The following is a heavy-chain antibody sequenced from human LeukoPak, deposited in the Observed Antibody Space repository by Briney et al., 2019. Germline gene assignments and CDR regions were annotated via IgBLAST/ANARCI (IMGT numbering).Heavy chain of an antibody. CDR1: GGSISRNNDY. V-gene: IGHV4-39*01. Sequence: SETLSLTCTVSGGSISRNNDYWAWIRQPPGKGLEWIGSMQYSGSTHYNPSLKSRVTISVDTSKKQFSLKVSSVTAADTAVYYCARQAEYIYEPGWFEPWGQGTLVTVSS. CDR3: ARQAEYIYEPGWFEP. J-gene: IGHJ5*02. D-gene: IGHD5-18*01. CDR2: MQYSGST.